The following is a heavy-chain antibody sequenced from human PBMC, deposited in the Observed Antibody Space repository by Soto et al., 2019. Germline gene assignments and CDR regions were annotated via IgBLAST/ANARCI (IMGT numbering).Heavy chain of an antibody. J-gene: IGHJ4*02. D-gene: IGHD3-22*01. Sequence: GGSLRLSCAASGFTFSSYWMSWVRQAPGKGLEWVANIKQDGSEKYYVDSVKGRFTISRDNAKNSLYLQMNSLRAEDTAVYYCARSLGNYASSGYYPFDYSGPGTMVTVYS. V-gene: IGHV3-7*03. CDR2: IKQDGSEK. CDR3: ARSLGNYASSGYYPFDY. CDR1: GFTFSSYW.